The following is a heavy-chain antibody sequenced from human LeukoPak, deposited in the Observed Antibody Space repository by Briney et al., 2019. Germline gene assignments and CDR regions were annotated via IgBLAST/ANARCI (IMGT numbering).Heavy chain of an antibody. D-gene: IGHD3-10*01. CDR1: GYTFSNYG. V-gene: IGHV1-2*02. Sequence: ASVKVSCKASGYTFSNYGIIWVRQAPGQGLEWMGWINPNTGGTNYAQDFQGRVTMTRDTYVTTAYMELRSLRSDDTAVYFCARERESGRSDAFDFWGQGTMVTVSS. CDR2: INPNTGGT. CDR3: ARERESGRSDAFDF. J-gene: IGHJ3*01.